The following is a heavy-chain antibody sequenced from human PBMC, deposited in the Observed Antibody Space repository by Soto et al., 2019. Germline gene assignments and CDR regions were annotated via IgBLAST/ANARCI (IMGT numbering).Heavy chain of an antibody. CDR2: INHSGST. D-gene: IGHD4-17*01. Sequence: SETLSLTCAVYGGSFSGYYWSWIRQPPGKGLEWIGEINHSGSTNYNPSLKSRVTISVDTSKNQFSLKLSSVTAADTAVYYCARTFGYGDIFDYWGQGTLVTAS. J-gene: IGHJ4*02. CDR1: GGSFSGYY. CDR3: ARTFGYGDIFDY. V-gene: IGHV4-34*01.